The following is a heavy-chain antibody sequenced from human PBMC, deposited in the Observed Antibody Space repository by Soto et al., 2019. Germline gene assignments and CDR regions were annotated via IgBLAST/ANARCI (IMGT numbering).Heavy chain of an antibody. CDR3: VTPCQHLLAGDAAFDI. V-gene: IGHV1-24*01. Sequence: ASVKVSCKVSGYTLTELSMPWVRQAPGKGLEWMGGFDPEDGETIYAKKFQGRVPMTEDTSTHNAYMELSSLRSEDTAVYYCVTPCQHLLAGDAAFDIWGQGTMVTVSS. CDR1: GYTLTELS. CDR2: FDPEDGET. D-gene: IGHD6-13*01. J-gene: IGHJ3*02.